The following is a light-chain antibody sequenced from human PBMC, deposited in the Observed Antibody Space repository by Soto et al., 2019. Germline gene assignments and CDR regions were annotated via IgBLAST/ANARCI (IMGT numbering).Light chain of an antibody. CDR3: QKCNSAPFT. CDR2: TAS. Sequence: DIQMTQSPSSLSASVGDRVTITCRASQGISNDLAWYQQQPGKVPKLLIYTASTLQSGVPSRFSGSGSGTDFTLEIRSLQPEDVGTYYCQKCNSAPFTFGPGTKVHIK. J-gene: IGKJ3*01. CDR1: QGISND. V-gene: IGKV1-27*01.